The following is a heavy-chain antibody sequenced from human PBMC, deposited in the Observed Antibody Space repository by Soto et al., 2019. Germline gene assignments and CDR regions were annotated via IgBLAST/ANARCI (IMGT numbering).Heavy chain of an antibody. Sequence: QVQLEQSGAEVRKPGSSVKVSCKTSGGTFSNYAMSWVRQAPGQGLEWLGGIIPIFGSTDYAQKLRGRVTIAADESTSTAHMELSGPTSADTAVYYCARGLLQPAISIYYYALDVWGQGTTVTVSS. CDR2: IIPIFGST. V-gene: IGHV1-69*01. J-gene: IGHJ6*02. CDR1: GGTFSNYA. D-gene: IGHD2-21*02. CDR3: ARGLLQPAISIYYYALDV.